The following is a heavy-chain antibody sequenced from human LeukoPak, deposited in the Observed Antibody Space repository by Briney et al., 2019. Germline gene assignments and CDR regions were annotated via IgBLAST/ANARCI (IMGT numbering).Heavy chain of an antibody. J-gene: IGHJ4*02. Sequence: GGSLRLSCAASGFTFSSYWMHWVRQAPGKGLEWVAVISYDGSNKYYADSVKGRFTISRDNSKNTLYLQMNSLRAEDTAVYYCAKQMVEIIRGDFDYWGQGTLVTVSS. D-gene: IGHD5-24*01. CDR3: AKQMVEIIRGDFDY. CDR1: GFTFSSYW. CDR2: ISYDGSNK. V-gene: IGHV3-30*18.